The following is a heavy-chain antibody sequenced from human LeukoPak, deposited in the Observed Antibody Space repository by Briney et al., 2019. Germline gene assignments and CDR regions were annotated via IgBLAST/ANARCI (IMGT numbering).Heavy chain of an antibody. J-gene: IGHJ4*02. Sequence: GSLRLSCAASGFTVSTNYMSWARQAPGKGLEWISVIYSGGSTYYTDSVKGRFTISRDNSKNTLYLQMNSLRVEDTAVYFCARAGSSWVLDYWGQGTLVTVSS. V-gene: IGHV3-53*01. CDR1: GFTVSTNY. D-gene: IGHD6-13*01. CDR3: ARAGSSWVLDY. CDR2: IYSGGST.